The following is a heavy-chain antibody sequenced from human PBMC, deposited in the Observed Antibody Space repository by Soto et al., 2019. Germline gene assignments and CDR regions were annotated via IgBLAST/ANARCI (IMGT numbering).Heavy chain of an antibody. CDR3: ARGDRGAFDL. CDR2: IHSDGSGT. J-gene: IGHJ3*01. Sequence: ELQLLESGGGLVQPGESLRLSCAGSGFTFSYYWMHWVRQAPGMGLVWVSRIHSDGSGTTYADSVKGRFTISRDNARNKLLLNMSSLRAEDTAVYYCARGDRGAFDLWGQGTVLTVSS. D-gene: IGHD1-26*01. CDR1: GFTFSYYW. V-gene: IGHV3-74*01.